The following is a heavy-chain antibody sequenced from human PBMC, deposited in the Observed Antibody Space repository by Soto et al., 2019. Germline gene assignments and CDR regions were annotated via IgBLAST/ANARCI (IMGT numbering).Heavy chain of an antibody. CDR1: GYTFRSYD. V-gene: IGHV1-8*01. J-gene: IGHJ4*02. D-gene: IGHD3-10*01. Sequence: QVQLVQSGAEVKKHGASVKVSCTGSGYTFRSYDIHWVRQATGQGLEWMGWVNPNTGNTGYAQKFQGRVTMTRDMSKSSAYMEVNSLTSEDTAIYYCARAYGAGSLDFWGQGTLVSFSS. CDR3: ARAYGAGSLDF. CDR2: VNPNTGNT.